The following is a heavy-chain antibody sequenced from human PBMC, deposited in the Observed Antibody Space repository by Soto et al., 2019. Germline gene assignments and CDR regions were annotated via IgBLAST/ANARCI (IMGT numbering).Heavy chain of an antibody. J-gene: IGHJ4*02. CDR2: ISGSGSST. D-gene: IGHD7-27*01. CDR1: GFIFCNYP. Sequence: PGGSLTLSCSASGFIFCNYPLHWVRQAPGKGLEWVSHISGSGSSTYYTDSVKGRFTISRDNSKKTLYLQMISLRVEDTAVYYCAKDPGPSGYWGQGTLVTVSS. CDR3: AKDPGPSGY. V-gene: IGHV3-23*01.